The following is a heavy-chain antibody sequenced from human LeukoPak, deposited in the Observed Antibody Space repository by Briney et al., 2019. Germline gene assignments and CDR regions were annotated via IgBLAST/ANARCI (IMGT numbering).Heavy chain of an antibody. CDR2: INPNSGGT. D-gene: IGHD5-12*01. Sequence: ASVKVSCKTSGYTFTDYYVHWVRQAPGQGLEWMGWINPNSGGTNYAQKFQGRVTMTRDTSISTAYMDLTKLRSDDTAVYYCARAGGYSDYDTCDYWGQGTLVTVSS. CDR1: GYTFTDYY. J-gene: IGHJ4*02. CDR3: ARAGGYSDYDTCDY. V-gene: IGHV1-2*02.